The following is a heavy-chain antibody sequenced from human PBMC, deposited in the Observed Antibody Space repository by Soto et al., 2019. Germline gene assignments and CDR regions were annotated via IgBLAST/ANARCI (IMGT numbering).Heavy chain of an antibody. CDR2: ISYDETNK. CDR1: GFTFSTYD. D-gene: IGHD3-3*01. J-gene: IGHJ4*02. V-gene: IGHV3-30*18. CDR3: AKRSGYYFDS. Sequence: VQLVESGGGVVQPGRSLRLSCAASGFTFSTYDMHWVRQAPGKGLEWVAVISYDETNKYYADSVKGRFTISRDNSKNPLYLEMSSLRAEDTSIYYCAKRSGYYFDSWGQGTLVTVSS.